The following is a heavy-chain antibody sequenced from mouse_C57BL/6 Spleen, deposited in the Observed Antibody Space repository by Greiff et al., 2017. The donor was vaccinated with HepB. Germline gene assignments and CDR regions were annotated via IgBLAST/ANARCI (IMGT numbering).Heavy chain of an antibody. V-gene: IGHV1-82*01. D-gene: IGHD1-1*01. J-gene: IGHJ2*01. CDR3: AREDWDGSLDY. CDR1: GYAFSSSW. CDR2: IYPGDGDT. Sequence: QVQLQQSGPELVKPGASVKISCKASGYAFSSSWMNWVKQRPGKGLEWIGRIYPGDGDTNYNGKFKGKATLTADKSSSTAYMQLSSLTSEDSAVYVCAREDWDGSLDYWGQGTTLTVSS.